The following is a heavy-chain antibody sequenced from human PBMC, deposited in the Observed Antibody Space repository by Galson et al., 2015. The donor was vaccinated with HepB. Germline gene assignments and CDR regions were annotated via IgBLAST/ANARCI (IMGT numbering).Heavy chain of an antibody. CDR1: GFTFSNDG. J-gene: IGHJ4*02. V-gene: IGHV3-30*03. Sequence: SLRLSCAASGFTFSNDGMHWVRQAPGKGLEWVAVISHDGSNKYYADSVKGRFTISRDNPKNTLYLQINSLRAEDTAVYYCALIAAGGPEDYWGQGTLVTVSS. D-gene: IGHD6-13*01. CDR2: ISHDGSNK. CDR3: ALIAAGGPEDY.